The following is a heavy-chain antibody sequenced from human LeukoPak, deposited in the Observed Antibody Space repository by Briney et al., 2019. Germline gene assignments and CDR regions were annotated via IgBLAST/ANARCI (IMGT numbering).Heavy chain of an antibody. CDR3: ARVLRTGLDY. CDR2: INPNSGGT. Sequence: GASVKVYCRASGYTFTSNYMHWVRQAPGQELEWMGWINPNSGGTNYAKQFQGRVTMTRDTSISTAYMELSRLRSDDTAVYYSARVLRTGLDYWGQGTLVTVSS. V-gene: IGHV1-2*02. CDR1: GYTFTSNY. J-gene: IGHJ4*02. D-gene: IGHD3/OR15-3a*01.